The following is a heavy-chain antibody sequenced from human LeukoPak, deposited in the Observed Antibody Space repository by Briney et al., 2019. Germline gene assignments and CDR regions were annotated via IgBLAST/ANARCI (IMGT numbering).Heavy chain of an antibody. J-gene: IGHJ4*02. CDR3: ARARDSSGWLTTRGDFDY. D-gene: IGHD6-19*01. Sequence: GGSLRLSCAASGFTFSSYEMNWVRQAPGKGLEWVSYISSSGSTIYYADSVKGRFTISRDNAKNSLYQQMNSLRAEDTAVYYCARARDSSGWLTTRGDFDYWGQGTLVTVSS. CDR1: GFTFSSYE. CDR2: ISSSGSTI. V-gene: IGHV3-48*03.